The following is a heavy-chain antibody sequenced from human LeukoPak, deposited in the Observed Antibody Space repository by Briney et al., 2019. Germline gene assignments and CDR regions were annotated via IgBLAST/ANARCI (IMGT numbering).Heavy chain of an antibody. J-gene: IGHJ4*02. CDR2: ISYDGSDK. V-gene: IGHV3-30*14. D-gene: IGHD2-2*02. Sequence: GGSLRLSCAASGFTFSSYAVHWVRQAPGKGLEWVAVISYDGSDKYYADSVKGRFIISRDNSKNTLYLQMNSLRADDTAMYYCAKDERGCSSTTCYNPGDDYWGQGTLVTVSS. CDR1: GFTFSSYA. CDR3: AKDERGCSSTTCYNPGDDY.